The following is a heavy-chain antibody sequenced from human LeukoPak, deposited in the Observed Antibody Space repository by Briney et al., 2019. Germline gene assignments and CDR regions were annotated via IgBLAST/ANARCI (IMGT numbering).Heavy chain of an antibody. D-gene: IGHD3-22*01. CDR2: IYYNGGT. CDR3: ARQPPDTASFDY. V-gene: IGHV4-59*13. CDR1: GGSIRSYY. J-gene: IGHJ4*02. Sequence: SETLSLTCTVSGGSIRSYYWSWLRQPPGKGLEGLGYIYYNGGTNYNPSLKSRVTLSVDTSKNQVSLKVTSVTTADTAVYFCARQPPDTASFDYWGQGTLVTVSS.